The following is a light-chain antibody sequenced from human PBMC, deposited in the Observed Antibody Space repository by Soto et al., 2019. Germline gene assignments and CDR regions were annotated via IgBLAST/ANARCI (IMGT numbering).Light chain of an antibody. CDR3: QHSYSTPQT. CDR1: QSISSY. CDR2: AAY. Sequence: DIQVTPSPSSLSASVVDRGTITCRASQSISSYLNWYQQKPEKAPKLLIYAAYSLQSGVPSRFSGSGSGTDFTLTISSLQPEDFATYCCQHSYSTPQTSGGGAKVDI. J-gene: IGKJ4*01. V-gene: IGKV1-39*01.